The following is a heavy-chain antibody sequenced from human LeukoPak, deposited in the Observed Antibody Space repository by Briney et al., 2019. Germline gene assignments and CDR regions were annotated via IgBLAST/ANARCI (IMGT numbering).Heavy chain of an antibody. CDR3: ARDRTVYDSSGYYPGAFDY. Sequence: PGGSLRLSCAASGFTFSSYWMSWVRQAPGKGLGGVANKRQEGSEKYYVDSVKGRFTISRDNAKNSLYLQMNSLRAEDTAVYYCARDRTVYDSSGYYPGAFDYWGQGTLVTVSS. CDR2: KRQEGSEK. CDR1: GFTFSSYW. V-gene: IGHV3-7*01. D-gene: IGHD3-22*01. J-gene: IGHJ4*02.